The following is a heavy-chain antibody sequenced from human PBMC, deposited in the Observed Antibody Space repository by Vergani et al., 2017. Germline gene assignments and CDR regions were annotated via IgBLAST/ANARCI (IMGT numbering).Heavy chain of an antibody. D-gene: IGHD6-25*01. J-gene: IGHJ5*02. CDR2: INTNTGNP. CDR1: GYTFTSYA. Sequence: QVQLVQSGSELKKPGASVKVSCTASGYTFTSYAMNWVRQAPGQGLEWMGWINTNTGNPTYAHGFTGWLIFSLDTSVSTAYLQISSLKAEDTAVYYCARDQQRLDQWFDPWGQGTLVTVSS. CDR3: ARDQQRLDQWFDP. V-gene: IGHV7-4-1*02.